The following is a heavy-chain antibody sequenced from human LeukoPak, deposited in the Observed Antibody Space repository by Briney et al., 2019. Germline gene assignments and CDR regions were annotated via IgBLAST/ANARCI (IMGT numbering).Heavy chain of an antibody. J-gene: IGHJ5*02. CDR1: GYTFSTYY. CDR2: VNPSGGRT. V-gene: IGHV1-46*01. Sequence: ASVTVSCKASGYTFSTYYMHWVRQAPGQGLEWMGVVNPSGGRTTYAQRFQGGVILTRDTSTNTVYMELSSLRSEDTAVYYCARDTRPRNTIFGVVILWEYNWLDPWGQGTLVTVSS. CDR3: ARDTRPRNTIFGVVILWEYNWLDP. D-gene: IGHD3-3*01.